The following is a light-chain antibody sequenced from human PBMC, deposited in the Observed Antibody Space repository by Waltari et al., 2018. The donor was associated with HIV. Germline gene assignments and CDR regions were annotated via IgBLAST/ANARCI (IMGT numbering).Light chain of an antibody. CDR3: QQDNKWPPLT. V-gene: IGKV3-15*01. CDR1: QSISNN. CDR2: GAS. J-gene: IGKJ4*01. Sequence: EIVMTQSPVTLSVSPGDRASLSCRASQSISNNLAWYQHKPGQAPRLLIYGASTRATGIPARFSGSGSGTDFTLSISSLQSEDFAVYYCQQDNKWPPLTFCGGTKVEIK.